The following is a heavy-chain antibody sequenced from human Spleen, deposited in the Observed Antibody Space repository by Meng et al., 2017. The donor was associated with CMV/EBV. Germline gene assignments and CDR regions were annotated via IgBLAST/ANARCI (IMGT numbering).Heavy chain of an antibody. Sequence: GESLKISCGASGFTFRIYSMNWVRQAPGKGLEWVSSISSSGNSMFYADSVKGRFTISRDNARNSLYLQMNSLRAEDTAVYYCARVGSSSWYWGDYWGQGTLVTVSS. J-gene: IGHJ4*02. D-gene: IGHD6-13*01. V-gene: IGHV3-21*01. CDR2: ISSSGNSM. CDR3: ARVGSSSWYWGDY. CDR1: GFTFRIYS.